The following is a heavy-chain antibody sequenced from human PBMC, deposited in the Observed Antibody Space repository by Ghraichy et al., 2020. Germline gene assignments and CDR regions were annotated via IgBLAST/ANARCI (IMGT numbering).Heavy chain of an antibody. CDR2: IYYSGST. V-gene: IGHV4-39*01. CDR3: ARRGGDSSSSAKVDY. D-gene: IGHD6-6*01. CDR1: GGSISSSSYY. Sequence: SQTLSLTCTVSGGSISSSSYYWGWIRQPPGKGLEWIGSIYYSGSTYYNPSLKSRVTISVDTSKNQFSLKLSSVTAADTAVYYCARRGGDSSSSAKVDYWGQGTLVTVSS. J-gene: IGHJ4*02.